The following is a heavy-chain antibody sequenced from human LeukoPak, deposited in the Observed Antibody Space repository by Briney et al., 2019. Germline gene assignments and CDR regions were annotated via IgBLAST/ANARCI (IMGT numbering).Heavy chain of an antibody. CDR1: GIIFSIYA. CDR2: INTGGAT. CDR3: ATSPVSAAGLQPNFDY. V-gene: IGHV3-23*01. J-gene: IGHJ4*02. Sequence: GGSLRLSCEASGIIFSIYAMNWVRQAPGKGLEWVSSINTGGATYHADSVKGRFTISRDNSKNTLYLQMSSLTDEDTAIYYCATSPVSAAGLQPNFDYWGQGTLVTVSS. D-gene: IGHD5-24*01.